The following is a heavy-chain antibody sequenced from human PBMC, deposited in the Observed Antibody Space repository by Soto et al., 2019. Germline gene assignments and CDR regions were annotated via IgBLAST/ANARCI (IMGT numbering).Heavy chain of an antibody. V-gene: IGHV1-69*01. J-gene: IGHJ4*02. Sequence: QVQLVQSGAGVKKPGSSVKVSCKASGGTFSSYAISWVRQAPGQGLEWMGGIIPIFGTANYAQKFQGRVTITADESTSTAYMELSSLRSEDTAVYYCARDDGPSSGWYEGGFDYWGQGTLVTVSS. CDR2: IIPIFGTA. D-gene: IGHD6-19*01. CDR1: GGTFSSYA. CDR3: ARDDGPSSGWYEGGFDY.